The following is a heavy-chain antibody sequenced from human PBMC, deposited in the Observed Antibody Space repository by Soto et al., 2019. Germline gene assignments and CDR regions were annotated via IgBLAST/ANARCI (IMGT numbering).Heavy chain of an antibody. D-gene: IGHD3-22*01. J-gene: IGHJ4*02. V-gene: IGHV4-34*01. CDR1: GGSFSGYY. CDR3: ARGIPYYYDSSGYYYLYYFDY. Sequence: SETLSLTCAVYGGSFSGYYWSWIRQPPGKGLEWIGEINHSGSTNYNPSLKSRVTISVDTSKNQFSLKLSSVTAADTAVYYCARGIPYYYDSSGYYYLYYFDYWGQGTLVTVSS. CDR2: INHSGST.